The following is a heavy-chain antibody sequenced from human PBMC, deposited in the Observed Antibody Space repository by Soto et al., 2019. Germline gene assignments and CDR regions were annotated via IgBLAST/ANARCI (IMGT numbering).Heavy chain of an antibody. V-gene: IGHV3-23*04. CDR1: GFTFRTYT. Sequence: EVQLVESGGGLVQPGGSLRLSCVASGFTFRTYTMSWVRQAPGKGLEWLSGIYGGGDGISYADSVKGRFTISRDNSRSTLYLQMTSLRSDDMAIYYCAKDRHPDGLWPFDHWGRGTLIIVAS. D-gene: IGHD2-8*01. J-gene: IGHJ4*02. CDR3: AKDRHPDGLWPFDH. CDR2: IYGGGDGI.